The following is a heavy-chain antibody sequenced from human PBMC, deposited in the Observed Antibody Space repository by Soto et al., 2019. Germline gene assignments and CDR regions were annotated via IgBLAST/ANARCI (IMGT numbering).Heavy chain of an antibody. Sequence: QLQLQESGSGLVKPSQTLSLTCAVSGGSISSGGYSWSWIRQPPGKGLEWIGYSYHSGNTYYNPSLKSRVTISVDRSKNQLSLKLSSVTAADTAVYYCARDFDYYYGMDVWGQGTTVTVSS. V-gene: IGHV4-30-2*01. CDR1: GGSISSGGYS. J-gene: IGHJ6*02. CDR3: ARDFDYYYGMDV. CDR2: SYHSGNT.